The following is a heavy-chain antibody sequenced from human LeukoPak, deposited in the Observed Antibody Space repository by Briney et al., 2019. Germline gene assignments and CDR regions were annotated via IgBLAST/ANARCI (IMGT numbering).Heavy chain of an antibody. CDR1: GFTFSSYG. CDR3: AKRGDTAMVRNWYFDL. V-gene: IGHV3-30*02. J-gene: IGHJ2*01. D-gene: IGHD5-18*01. CDR2: IRYDGSNK. Sequence: GGSLRLSCAASGFTFSSYGMHWVRQAPGQGLEWVAFIRYDGSNKYYADSVKGRFTISRDNSKNTLYLQMNSLRAEDTAVYYCAKRGDTAMVRNWYFDLWGRGTLVTVSS.